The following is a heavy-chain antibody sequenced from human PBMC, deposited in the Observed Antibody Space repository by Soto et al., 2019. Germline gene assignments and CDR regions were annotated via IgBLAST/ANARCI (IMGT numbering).Heavy chain of an antibody. CDR1: GFTFSSYG. J-gene: IGHJ4*02. D-gene: IGHD2-2*01. CDR3: ARGDCISTSCSKRSFDY. V-gene: IGHV3-33*01. CDR2: IWYDGSNK. Sequence: QVQLVESGGGVVQPGRSLRLSCAASGFTFSSYGMHWVRQAPGKGLEWVAVIWYDGSNKYYADSVKGRFTISRDNSKNTLYLQMNSLRVEDTAVYYCARGDCISTSCSKRSFDYWGQGTLVTVSS.